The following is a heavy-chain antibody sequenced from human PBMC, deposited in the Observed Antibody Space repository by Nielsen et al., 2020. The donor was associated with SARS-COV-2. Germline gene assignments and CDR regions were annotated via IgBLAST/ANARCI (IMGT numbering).Heavy chain of an antibody. J-gene: IGHJ3*02. Sequence: SETLSLTCSVSGGSMSRSDSYWGWIRQPPGKGLEWIATIYYDGTSYYNPSLKSRFTISVDTSKNQFSLKLSSVTAADTAVYYCARHERGWSRDDAFDIWGQGTMVTVSS. V-gene: IGHV4-39*01. CDR3: ARHERGWSRDDAFDI. CDR1: GGSMSRSDSY. CDR2: IYYDGTS. D-gene: IGHD2-15*01.